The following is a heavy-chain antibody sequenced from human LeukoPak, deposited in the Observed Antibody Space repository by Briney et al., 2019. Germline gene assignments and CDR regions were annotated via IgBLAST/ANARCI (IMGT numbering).Heavy chain of an antibody. CDR2: IDKSGST. Sequence: SETLSLTCTVSGGSISSSRYYWGWIRQPPGKGLEWIGRIDKSGSTSYNPSLKSRVTISVDTSKNQFPLKLRSVTAADTAVYYCARQDSGTYLNPLDIWGQGTVVTVSS. J-gene: IGHJ3*02. D-gene: IGHD1-26*01. CDR3: ARQDSGTYLNPLDI. CDR1: GGSISSSRYY. V-gene: IGHV4-39*01.